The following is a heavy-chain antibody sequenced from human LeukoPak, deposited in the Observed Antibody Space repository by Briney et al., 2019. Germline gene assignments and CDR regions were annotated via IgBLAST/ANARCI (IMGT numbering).Heavy chain of an antibody. CDR2: IYYSGST. V-gene: IGHV4-30-4*01. J-gene: IGHJ4*02. Sequence: SQTLSLTCTVSGGSISSGDYYWSWIRQPPGKGLEWIGYIYYSGSTYYNPSLKSRVTISVDTSKNQFSLKLSSVTAADTAVYYRARERVGGYYGGPRIFDYWGQGTLVTVSS. CDR1: GGSISSGDYY. D-gene: IGHD4-23*01. CDR3: ARERVGGYYGGPRIFDY.